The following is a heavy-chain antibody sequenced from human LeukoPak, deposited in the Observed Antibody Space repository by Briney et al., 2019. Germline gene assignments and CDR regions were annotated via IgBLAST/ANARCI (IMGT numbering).Heavy chain of an antibody. J-gene: IGHJ4*02. CDR3: AKDHPDWGSSFQY. D-gene: IGHD7-27*01. CDR1: GFTFSSYA. Sequence: GGSLRLSCAASGFTFSSYAMNWVRQAPGKGLEWVSAIPGGGGSTYYADSVNGRFTISRDNSKTTLYLQMNSLRDEATAVYYCAKDHPDWGSSFQYWGQGTLVTVSS. V-gene: IGHV3-23*01. CDR2: IPGGGGST.